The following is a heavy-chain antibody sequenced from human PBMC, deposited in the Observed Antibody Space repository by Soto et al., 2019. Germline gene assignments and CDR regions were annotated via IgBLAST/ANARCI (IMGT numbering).Heavy chain of an antibody. J-gene: IGHJ4*02. Sequence: QVQLVQSGAEVKKPGASVKVSCKASGYTFTSYYMHWVRQAPGQGLEWMGIINPSGGSTSYAQKFQGGVTMTRDTSTSTVYMELSSLRSEDTAVYYCARPTLGYCSGGSCYSELDYWGQGTLVTVSS. CDR3: ARPTLGYCSGGSCYSELDY. CDR2: INPSGGST. V-gene: IGHV1-46*03. D-gene: IGHD2-15*01. CDR1: GYTFTSYY.